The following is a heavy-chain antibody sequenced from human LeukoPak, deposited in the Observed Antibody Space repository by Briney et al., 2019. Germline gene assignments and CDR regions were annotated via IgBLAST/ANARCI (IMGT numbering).Heavy chain of an antibody. CDR1: GFTFSSYA. D-gene: IGHD3-10*01. V-gene: IGHV3-23*01. Sequence: GGSLRLSCAASGFTFSSYAMSWVRQAPGKGLEWVSAISGSGGSTYYADSVKGRFTISRDNAKNSLYLQMNSLRAEDTAVYYCARASAAGITMVRGVIIPGNYWGQGTLVTVSS. CDR3: ARASAAGITMVRGVIIPGNY. J-gene: IGHJ4*02. CDR2: ISGSGGST.